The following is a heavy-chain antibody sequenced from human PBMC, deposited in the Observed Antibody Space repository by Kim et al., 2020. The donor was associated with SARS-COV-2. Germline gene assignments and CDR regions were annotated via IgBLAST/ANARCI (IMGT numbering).Heavy chain of an antibody. CDR1: GGSISSYY. J-gene: IGHJ3*02. CDR2: IYYSGST. CDR3: ARRALGYCSSTSCQDAFFI. Sequence: SETLSLTCTVSGGSISSYYWSWIRQPPGKGLEWLGYIYYSGSTNYNPSPKSRVTITVDTSKNQFSLKLSSVTAADTAVYYCARRALGYCSSTSCQDAFFIWRQGTMVTVSS. D-gene: IGHD2-2*01. V-gene: IGHV4-59*08.